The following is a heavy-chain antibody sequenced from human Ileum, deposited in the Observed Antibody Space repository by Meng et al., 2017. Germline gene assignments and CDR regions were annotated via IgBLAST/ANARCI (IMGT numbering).Heavy chain of an antibody. CDR1: GFMLRNYE. J-gene: IGHJ4*02. CDR3: VREGEGSGIYSLFLVY. Sequence: GGSLRLSCAASGFMLRNYEMHWVRQAPGKGLEWVANIKQDGSAKYYRDSVKGRFTISRDNAKNSLYLQMNSLRAEDTAVYYCVREGEGSGIYSLFLVYWGQGTPVTVSS. D-gene: IGHD1-26*01. CDR2: IKQDGSAK. V-gene: IGHV3-7*01.